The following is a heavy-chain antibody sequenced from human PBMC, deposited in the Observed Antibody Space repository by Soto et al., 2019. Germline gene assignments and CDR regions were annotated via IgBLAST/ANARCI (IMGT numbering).Heavy chain of an antibody. CDR2: ISSSSSYT. D-gene: IGHD5-18*01. CDR1: GFTFSDYY. CDR3: ARTDTAMAYFDY. Sequence: PGGSLRLSCAASGFTFSDYYMSWIRQAPGKGLEWVSYISSSSSYTNYADSVKGRFTTSRDNAKNSLYLQMNSLRAEDTAVYYCARTDTAMAYFDYWGQGTLVTVSS. J-gene: IGHJ4*02. V-gene: IGHV3-11*06.